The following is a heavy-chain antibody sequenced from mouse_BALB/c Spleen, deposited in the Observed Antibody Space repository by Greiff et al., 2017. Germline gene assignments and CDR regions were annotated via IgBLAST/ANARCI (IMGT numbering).Heavy chain of an antibody. Sequence: QVQLQQSGPELVRPGESVKISCKGSGYTFTDYAMHWVKQSHAKSLEWIGVISIYYDNTNYNQKFKGKATMTVDKSSSTAYMELARLTSEDSAIYYCARSGGNLYFDYWGQGTTLTVSS. V-gene: IGHV1-67*01. D-gene: IGHD2-1*01. CDR2: ISIYYDNT. CDR1: GYTFTDYA. CDR3: ARSGGNLYFDY. J-gene: IGHJ2*01.